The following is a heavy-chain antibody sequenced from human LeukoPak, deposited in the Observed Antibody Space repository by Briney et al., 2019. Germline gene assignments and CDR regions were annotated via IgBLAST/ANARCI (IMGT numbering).Heavy chain of an antibody. D-gene: IGHD3-22*01. CDR1: GGSFSGYY. V-gene: IGHV4-34*01. J-gene: IGHJ4*02. CDR3: ARGRWPHSSGYYFDY. Sequence: SETLSLTCAVYGGSFSGYYWSWIRQPPGKGLEWIGEINHSGSTNYNPSLKSRVTISVDTSKNQISLKLSSVTAADTAVYYCARGRWPHSSGYYFDYWGQGTLVTVSS. CDR2: INHSGST.